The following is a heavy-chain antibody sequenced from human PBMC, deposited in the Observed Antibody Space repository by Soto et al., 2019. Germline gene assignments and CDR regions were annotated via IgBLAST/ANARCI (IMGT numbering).Heavy chain of an antibody. Sequence: GGSLRLSCIASGFTFSSYAMTWVRQAPGKGLEWVSDISGSGGITYYADSVKGRFTISRDNSKNTLNLQMNSLRADDTAVYYCARARRGAPYYYTMDLWGHGTTVTVSS. CDR1: GFTFSSYA. J-gene: IGHJ6*02. V-gene: IGHV3-23*01. D-gene: IGHD3-10*01. CDR3: ARARRGAPYYYTMDL. CDR2: ISGSGGIT.